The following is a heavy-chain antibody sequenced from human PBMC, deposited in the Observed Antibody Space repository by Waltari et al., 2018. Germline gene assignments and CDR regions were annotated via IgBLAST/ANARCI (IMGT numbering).Heavy chain of an antibody. V-gene: IGHV3-48*03. J-gene: IGHJ4*02. CDR2: ISNSGNTI. CDR3: ARGASSDWINRLDY. CDR1: GFPSRTYE. Sequence: EVQLVTSGGGLVQPGGSSRLPCAASGFPSRTYEMNWVRQAPGKGLEWVSYISNSGNTIHYADSVKGRFTISRDNAKNSLYLQMNSLRAEDTAIYYCARGASSDWINRLDYWGQGTLVTVSS. D-gene: IGHD6-25*01.